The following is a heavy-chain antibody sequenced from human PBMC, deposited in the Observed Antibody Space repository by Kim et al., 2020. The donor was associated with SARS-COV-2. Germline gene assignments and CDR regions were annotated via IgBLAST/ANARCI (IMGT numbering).Heavy chain of an antibody. D-gene: IGHD3-10*01. J-gene: IGHJ5*02. V-gene: IGHV3-64D*09. CDR3: VKDALVRGVSSWFDP. Sequence: GGSLRLSCSASGFTFSSYAMNWVRQAPGKGLEYVSAISSNGGSTYYADSVKGRFTISRDNSKNTLYLQMSRLRAEDTAVYYCVKDALVRGVSSWFDPWGQGTLVTVSS. CDR2: ISSNGGST. CDR1: GFTFSSYA.